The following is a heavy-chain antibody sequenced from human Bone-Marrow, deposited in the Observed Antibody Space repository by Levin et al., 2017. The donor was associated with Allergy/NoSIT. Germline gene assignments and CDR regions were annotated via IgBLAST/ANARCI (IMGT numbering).Heavy chain of an antibody. Sequence: GGSLRLSCAASGFNFRSYSLNWVRQAPGKGLEWLSYITTSSATKYYADSVKGRFTISRDNAKNSLPLQMNSLRVEDTGVYYCARDGGVFDIWGQGTMVTVSA. CDR3: ARDGGVFDI. V-gene: IGHV3-48*01. D-gene: IGHD3-16*01. CDR1: GFNFRSYS. CDR2: ITTSSATK. J-gene: IGHJ3*02.